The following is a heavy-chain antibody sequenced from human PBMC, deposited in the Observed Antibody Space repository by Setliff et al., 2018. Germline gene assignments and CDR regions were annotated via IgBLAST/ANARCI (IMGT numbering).Heavy chain of an antibody. J-gene: IGHJ6*03. CDR3: ARGPWKHSAYYYYYYMDV. V-gene: IGHV3-74*01. D-gene: IGHD1-1*01. CDR2: IDNDGTTT. CDR1: GFTFSGHW. Sequence: GGSLRLSCAASGFTFSGHWMHWVRQTPGKGLMWVSRIDNDGTTTVYADSVKGRFTISRDNAKNTLYLQMNSLRPEDTAVYYCARGPWKHSAYYYYYYMDVWGKGTTVTVSS.